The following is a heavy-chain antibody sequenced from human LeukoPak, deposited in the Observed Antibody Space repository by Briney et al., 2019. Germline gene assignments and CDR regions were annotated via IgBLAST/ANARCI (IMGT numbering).Heavy chain of an antibody. Sequence: SETLSLTCTVSGVSISSYYWSWIRQPPGKGLEWIGYIYYSGSTNYNPSLKSRVTISVDTSKNQVSLKLSSVTAADTAVYHCARGLNWFAYWGQGTLVTVSS. CDR2: IYYSGST. J-gene: IGHJ4*02. CDR1: GVSISSYY. CDR3: ARGLNWFAY. V-gene: IGHV4-59*01. D-gene: IGHD3-9*01.